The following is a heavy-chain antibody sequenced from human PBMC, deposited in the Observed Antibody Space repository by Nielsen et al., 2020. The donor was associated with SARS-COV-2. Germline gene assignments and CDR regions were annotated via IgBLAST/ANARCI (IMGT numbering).Heavy chain of an antibody. Sequence: GESLKISCSASGFTFSSYAMHWVRQAPGKGLEYVSAISSNGGSTYYADSVKGRFTISRDNAKNSLYLQMNSLRDEDTAVYYCARWGRLLIQAYYYYYYMDVWGKGTTVTVSS. V-gene: IGHV3-64*04. CDR2: ISSNGGST. CDR1: GFTFSSYA. CDR3: ARWGRLLIQAYYYYYYMDV. J-gene: IGHJ6*03. D-gene: IGHD2/OR15-2a*01.